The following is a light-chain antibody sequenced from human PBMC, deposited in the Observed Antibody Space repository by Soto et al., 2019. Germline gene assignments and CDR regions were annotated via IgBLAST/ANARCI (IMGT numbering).Light chain of an antibody. CDR2: DAS. CDR1: QSVSSY. J-gene: IGKJ1*01. Sequence: EIVLTQSPATLSLSPGERATLSCRASQSVSSYLAWYQQKPGQAPRLLIYDASNRATGIPARFSGSGSGTDFTLTISSLEAEDFAVYYCQQRSNWPPPTFGQGTKVEIK. V-gene: IGKV3-11*01. CDR3: QQRSNWPPPT.